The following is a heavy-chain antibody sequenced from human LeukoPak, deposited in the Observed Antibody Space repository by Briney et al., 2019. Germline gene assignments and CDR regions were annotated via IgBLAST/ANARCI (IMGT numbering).Heavy chain of an antibody. J-gene: IGHJ4*02. Sequence: PGGSLRLSCEASGFTFSSYAMSWVRQAPGKGLAGVSVISSSADSTYYADSVKGRFTISRDNSKNTLYLQMNNLRAEDTAVYYCAKPLEKYTYGGNFDYWGQGILVTVSS. CDR1: GFTFSSYA. CDR2: ISSSADST. CDR3: AKPLEKYTYGGNFDY. D-gene: IGHD4-23*01. V-gene: IGHV3-23*01.